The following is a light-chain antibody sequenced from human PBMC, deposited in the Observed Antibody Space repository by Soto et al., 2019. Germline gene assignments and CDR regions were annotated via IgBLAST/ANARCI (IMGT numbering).Light chain of an antibody. V-gene: IGKV1-5*03. Sequence: DIQMTHSPSTLSASVGDRVTITCRASQSINNWLAWYQQEPGKAPKLLIYKASSLESGVPSRFSGSGSGTEFTLAISSLQPEDSATYYCLQDINYPWTFGQGTKVDIK. CDR1: QSINNW. CDR3: LQDINYPWT. CDR2: KAS. J-gene: IGKJ1*01.